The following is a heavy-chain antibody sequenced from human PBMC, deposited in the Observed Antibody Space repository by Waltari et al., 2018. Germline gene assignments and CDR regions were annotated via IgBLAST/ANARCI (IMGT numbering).Heavy chain of an antibody. V-gene: IGHV1-69*04. J-gene: IGHJ4*02. CDR1: GGTFSSYA. Sequence: QVQLVQSGAEVKKPGSSVKVSCKASGGTFSSYAISWVRQAPGQGLEWMGGIIPNLGIANYAQKLQGRVTSTADESTSTAYMELSSLRSEDTAVYYCAREALGYCSGGSCLHFDYWGQGTLVTVSS. D-gene: IGHD2-15*01. CDR3: AREALGYCSGGSCLHFDY. CDR2: IIPNLGIA.